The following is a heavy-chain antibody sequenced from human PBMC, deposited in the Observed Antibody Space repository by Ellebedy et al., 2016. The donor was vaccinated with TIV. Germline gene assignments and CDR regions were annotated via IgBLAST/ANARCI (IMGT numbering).Heavy chain of an antibody. V-gene: IGHV4-59*01. CDR1: GGSFSRYY. J-gene: IGHJ4*02. Sequence: GSLRLXXAVYGGSFSRYYWSWIRQSPGRGLEWIGYIFHTGIIKYNPSLKNRVTISIDASKNHFSLNLTSTTAADTAVYYCASLRDWGQGTLVTVSS. CDR2: IFHTGII. CDR3: ASLRD.